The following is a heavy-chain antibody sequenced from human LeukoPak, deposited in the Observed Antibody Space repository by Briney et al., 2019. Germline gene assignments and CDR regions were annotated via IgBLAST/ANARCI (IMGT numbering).Heavy chain of an antibody. D-gene: IGHD2-15*01. CDR2: ISSSSSYI. J-gene: IGHJ4*02. CDR3: ARGYCSGGSCFDY. V-gene: IGHV3-21*01. Sequence: GSLRLSCAASGFTFSSYSMNWVRQAPGKGLEWVSSISSSSSYIYYADSVKGRFTISRDNAKNSLYLQMNSLRAEDTAVYYCARGYCSGGSCFDYWGQGTLVIVSS. CDR1: GFTFSSYS.